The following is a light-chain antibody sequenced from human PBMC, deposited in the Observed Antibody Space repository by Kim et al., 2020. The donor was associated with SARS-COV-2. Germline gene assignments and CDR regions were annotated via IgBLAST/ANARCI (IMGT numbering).Light chain of an antibody. CDR3: QQYDDWPSWT. V-gene: IGKV3-15*01. CDR1: QSVSDN. J-gene: IGKJ1*01. Sequence: YPGERATLSCRASQSVSDNLAWYQHKPGRAPRLLIYGASTRAAGVPARFSGSGSGTAFTLTIGGLQSEDFAIYFCQQYDDWPSWTFGQGTKVDIK. CDR2: GAS.